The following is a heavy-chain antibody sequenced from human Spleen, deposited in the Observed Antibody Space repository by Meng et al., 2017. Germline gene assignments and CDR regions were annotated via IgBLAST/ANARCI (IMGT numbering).Heavy chain of an antibody. CDR3: ARRGLTGDVSVRDY. J-gene: IGHJ4*02. V-gene: IGHV4-34*01. CDR1: GGSSSGYY. CDR2: INHRGGA. Sequence: SETLSLTCAVYGGSSSGYYWSWIRQPPGKGLQWIGEINHRGGASYNPSLKSRVTISVDTSKNQFSLKLSSVTAADTAVYYCARRGLTGDVSVRDYWGQGTLVTVSS. D-gene: IGHD7-27*01.